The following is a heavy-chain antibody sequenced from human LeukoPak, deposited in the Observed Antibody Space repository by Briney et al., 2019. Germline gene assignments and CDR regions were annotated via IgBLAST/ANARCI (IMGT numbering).Heavy chain of an antibody. D-gene: IGHD2/OR15-2a*01. CDR1: GFTFSNYA. CDR2: ISYDGSNT. V-gene: IGHV3-30-3*02. CDR3: AKKFPFRQPRYFDY. J-gene: IGHJ4*02. Sequence: QTGGSLRLSCAASGFTFSNYAMHWVRQAPGKGLEWVAVISYDGSNTYYADSVKGRFTISRDNSKNTLYLQMNSLRAEDTAVYYCAKKFPFRQPRYFDYWGQGTLVTVSS.